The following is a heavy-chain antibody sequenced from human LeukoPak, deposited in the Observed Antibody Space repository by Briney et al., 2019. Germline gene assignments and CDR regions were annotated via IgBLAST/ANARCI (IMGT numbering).Heavy chain of an antibody. CDR2: IYYSGST. D-gene: IGHD1-20*01. CDR1: GGSISSSSYY. V-gene: IGHV4-39*07. J-gene: IGHJ4*02. Sequence: PSETLSLTCTVSGGSISSSSYYWGWIRQPPGKGLEWIGSIYYSGSTYYNPALKSRITISVDPSKNQFSLKLSSVTAADTAVYYCARVGYVTGTTFLDYFDYWGQGTLVTVSS. CDR3: ARVGYVTGTTFLDYFDY.